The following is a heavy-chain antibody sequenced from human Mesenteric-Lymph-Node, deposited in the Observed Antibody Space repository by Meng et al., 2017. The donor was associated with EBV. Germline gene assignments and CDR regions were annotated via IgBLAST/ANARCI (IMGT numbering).Heavy chain of an antibody. CDR3: ARSSYGSGSYSPFDF. Sequence: QVQLKQVGAGLLKPSETLSLTCTVYGGSFTDHYWTWIRQPPGKGLEWIAEINHSGGTNYNLSLKNRVTISIDLSKNHFSLKVSSVTAADTAVYYCARSSYGSGSYSPFDFWGEGNLVTVSS. D-gene: IGHD3-10*01. J-gene: IGHJ4*02. CDR2: INHSGGT. CDR1: GGSFTDHY. V-gene: IGHV4-34*01.